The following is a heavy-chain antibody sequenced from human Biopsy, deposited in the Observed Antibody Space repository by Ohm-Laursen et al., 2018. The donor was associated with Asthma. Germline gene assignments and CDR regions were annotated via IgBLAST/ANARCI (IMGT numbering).Heavy chain of an antibody. CDR1: GFTFSSFG. J-gene: IGHJ4*02. D-gene: IGHD6-19*01. CDR3: SREEPTKGWYQRIILR. Sequence: SLRLSCTASGFTFSSFGMHWVRQAPGKGLEWVACISYDGSNKYYADSVKGRFTISRDNSKNTLYLQMNSLRAEDTAVYCCSREEPTKGWYQRIILRWGQGNLVTVPS. CDR2: ISYDGSNK. V-gene: IGHV3-30*03.